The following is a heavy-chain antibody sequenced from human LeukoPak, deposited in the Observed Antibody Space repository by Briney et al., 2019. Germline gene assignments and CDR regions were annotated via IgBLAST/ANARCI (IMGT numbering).Heavy chain of an antibody. CDR1: GDSISSYY. J-gene: IGHJ6*03. CDR3: ARGTAAAGTWFYYYYYMDV. D-gene: IGHD6-13*01. CDR2: IYYSGST. V-gene: IGHV4-59*12. Sequence: SETLSLTCTVSGDSISSYYCSWIRQPPGKGLEWIGYIYYSGSTSYNPSLKSRVTISLDTSNNQFSLQLNSVTPEDTAVYYCARGTAAAGTWFYYYYYMDVWGKGTTVTVSS.